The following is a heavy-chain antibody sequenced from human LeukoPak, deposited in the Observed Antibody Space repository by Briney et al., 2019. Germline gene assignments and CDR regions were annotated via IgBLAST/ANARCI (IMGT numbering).Heavy chain of an antibody. Sequence: SETLSLTCTVSGGSISSYYWSWIRQPAGKGLEWIGRIYTSGSTNYNPSLKSRVTMSVDTSKNQFSLKLSSVTAADTAVYYCARVVVVVPAAINGFDYWGQGTLVTVSS. V-gene: IGHV4-4*07. CDR1: GGSISSYY. J-gene: IGHJ4*02. CDR2: IYTSGST. D-gene: IGHD2-2*01. CDR3: ARVVVVVPAAINGFDY.